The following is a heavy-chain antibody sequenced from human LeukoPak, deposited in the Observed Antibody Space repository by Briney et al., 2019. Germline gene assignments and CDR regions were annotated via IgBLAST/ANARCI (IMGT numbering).Heavy chain of an antibody. CDR1: GYTLTESS. Sequence: GASVKVSCKVSGYTLTESSMHWVRQAPGKGLEWMGGFDPEDGETIYAQKFQGRVTMTEDTSTDTAYMELSSLRSEGTAVYYCATVSGHDAFDIWGQGTMVTVSS. CDR2: FDPEDGET. D-gene: IGHD6-19*01. V-gene: IGHV1-24*01. J-gene: IGHJ3*02. CDR3: ATVSGHDAFDI.